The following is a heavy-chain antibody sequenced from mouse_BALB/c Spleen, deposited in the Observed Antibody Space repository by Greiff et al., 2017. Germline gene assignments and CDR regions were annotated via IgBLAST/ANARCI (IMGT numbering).Heavy chain of an antibody. D-gene: IGHD2-10*02. V-gene: IGHV1S135*01. CDR2: IDPYNGGT. CDR3: ARSGYGNYGFAY. J-gene: IGHJ3*01. CDR1: GYAFTSYN. Sequence: VQLKESGPELVKPGASVKVSCKASGYAFTSYNMYWVKQSHGKSLEWIGYIDPYNGGTSYNQKFKGKATLTVDKSSSTAYMHLNSLTSEDSAVYYCARSGYGNYGFAYWGQGTLVTVSA.